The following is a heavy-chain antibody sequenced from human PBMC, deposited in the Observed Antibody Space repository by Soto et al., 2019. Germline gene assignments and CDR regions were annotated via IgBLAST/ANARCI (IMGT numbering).Heavy chain of an antibody. Sequence: EVQLVESGGGLLQPGGSLRLSCAASVFTFGSSWMHWVRQAPGKGLVWVSRINGDGRSTTYADSVKGRFTISRDNAKNTLYLQMNSLRVEDTAVYYCARAQYLADDALDMWGQGTMVTVS. J-gene: IGHJ3*02. CDR3: ARAQYLADDALDM. CDR1: VFTFGSSW. CDR2: INGDGRST. D-gene: IGHD2-2*01. V-gene: IGHV3-74*03.